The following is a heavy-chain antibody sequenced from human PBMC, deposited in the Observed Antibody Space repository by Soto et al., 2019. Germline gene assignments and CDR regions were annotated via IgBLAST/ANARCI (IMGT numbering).Heavy chain of an antibody. CDR3: AKGQDSTLLRWQYFDN. Sequence: QAQLVESGGDVIHSGKSLRLSCAVSGFTFSLYGMHWIRQAPGKGLEWVAFISYEGRNKYYADSVKGRFTISRDNSKNTVSLQMGSLRPEDKGVYYCAKGQDSTLLRWQYFDNWGQGTQVPVSS. CDR2: ISYEGRNK. D-gene: IGHD2-15*01. V-gene: IGHV3-30*18. J-gene: IGHJ4*02. CDR1: GFTFSLYG.